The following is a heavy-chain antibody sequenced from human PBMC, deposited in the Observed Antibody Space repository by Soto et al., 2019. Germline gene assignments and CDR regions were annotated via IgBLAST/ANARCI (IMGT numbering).Heavy chain of an antibody. CDR3: AIDPGGTCDLGLFNYDFWSGYYMGAWHKSFDP. Sequence: ASVKVSCKASGYTFTGYYMHWVRQAPGQGLEWMGWINPNSGGTNYAQKFQGRVTMTRDTSISTAYMELSRLRSDDTAVYYCAIDPGGTCDLGLFNYDFWSGYYMGAWHKSFDPLGQRTLVTLSS. CDR1: GYTFTGYY. CDR2: INPNSGGT. J-gene: IGHJ5*02. V-gene: IGHV1-2*02. D-gene: IGHD3-3*01.